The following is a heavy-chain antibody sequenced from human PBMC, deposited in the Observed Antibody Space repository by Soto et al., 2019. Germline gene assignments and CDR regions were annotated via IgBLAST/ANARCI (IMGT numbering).Heavy chain of an antibody. D-gene: IGHD6-13*01. CDR3: AAAAGRGTINAFDI. Sequence: GGSLRLSCAASGFTFSDHYIDWVRQAPGKGLEWVGRTRNKANSYTTEYAASVKGRFTISRDDSKNSLYLQMNSLKTEDTAVYYCAAAAGRGTINAFDIWGQGTMVTVSS. CDR2: TRNKANSYTT. J-gene: IGHJ3*02. V-gene: IGHV3-72*01. CDR1: GFTFSDHY.